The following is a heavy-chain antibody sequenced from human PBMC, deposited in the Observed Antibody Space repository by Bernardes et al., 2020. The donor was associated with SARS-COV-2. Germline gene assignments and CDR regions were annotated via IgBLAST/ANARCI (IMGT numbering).Heavy chain of an antibody. V-gene: IGHV3-23*01. Sequence: GGSLRLSCAASGFIFSRNAMTWVRQAPGKGLEWVSGISGRGISTYYAASVRGRFTISGDDSKDTLYLHMNSLRVEDTALYYCAKERFGHVAGFFDYWGQGTLVTVSS. CDR3: AKERFGHVAGFFDY. J-gene: IGHJ4*02. CDR2: ISGRGIST. D-gene: IGHD6-19*01. CDR1: GFIFSRNA.